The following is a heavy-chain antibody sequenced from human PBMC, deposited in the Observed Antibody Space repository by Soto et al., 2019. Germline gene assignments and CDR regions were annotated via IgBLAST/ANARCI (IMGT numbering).Heavy chain of an antibody. J-gene: IGHJ5*02. CDR3: ARAATTVTTGWFDP. Sequence: SETQSLTCTVSGGSISSYYWSWIRQPPGKGLEWIGYIYYSGSTNYNPSLKSRVTISVDTSKNQFSLKLSSVTAADTAVYYCARAATTVTTGWFDPWGQGTLVTVSS. V-gene: IGHV4-59*01. CDR1: GGSISSYY. D-gene: IGHD4-17*01. CDR2: IYYSGST.